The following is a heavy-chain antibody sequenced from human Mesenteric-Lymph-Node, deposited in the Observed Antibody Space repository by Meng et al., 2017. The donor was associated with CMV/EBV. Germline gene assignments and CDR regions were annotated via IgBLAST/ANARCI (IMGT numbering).Heavy chain of an antibody. Sequence: SVKVSCKASGDSFSTYPINWVRQAPGQGLEWMGRIIPIVGVPSYAQDFQGRVTIAADRSTSTAYLELNSLRSGDTAVYYCARVWPDSYVYYFDVWGQGTLVTVSS. J-gene: IGHJ4*02. CDR1: GDSFSTYP. CDR2: IIPIVGVP. V-gene: IGHV1-69*04. CDR3: ARVWPDSYVYYFDV. D-gene: IGHD3-10*02.